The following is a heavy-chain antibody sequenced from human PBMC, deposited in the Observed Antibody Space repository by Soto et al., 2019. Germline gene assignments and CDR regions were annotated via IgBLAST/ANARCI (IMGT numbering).Heavy chain of an antibody. CDR2: IYPGDSDT. D-gene: IGHD2-2*01. CDR1: GYSFTSYW. J-gene: IGHJ4*02. Sequence: XXSLKLSWRASGYSFTSYWIVWVRQMPGKGLEWMGIIYPGDSDTRYSPSFQGQVTISADKSISTAYLQWSSMKASDTAMYYCARLHWHQLSINYWGQGTLVTVSS. V-gene: IGHV5-51*01. CDR3: ARLHWHQLSINY.